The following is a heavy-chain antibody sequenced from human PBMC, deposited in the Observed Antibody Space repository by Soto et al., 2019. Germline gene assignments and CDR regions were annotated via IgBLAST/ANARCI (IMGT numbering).Heavy chain of an antibody. CDR2: IDPSDSYT. V-gene: IGHV5-10-1*01. J-gene: IGHJ6*02. Sequence: PGESLKISCKGSGYSFTSYWISWVRQMPGKGLEWMGRIDPSDSYTNYSQSFQGHVTISADKSISTAYLQWSSLKASDTAMYYCARHPSVPAAISYYCGMDVWGQGTTVTVSS. CDR3: ARHPSVPAAISYYCGMDV. CDR1: GYSFTSYW. D-gene: IGHD2-2*01.